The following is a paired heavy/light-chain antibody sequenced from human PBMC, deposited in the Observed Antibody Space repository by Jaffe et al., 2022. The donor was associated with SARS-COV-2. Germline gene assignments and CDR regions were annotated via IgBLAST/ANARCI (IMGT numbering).Heavy chain of an antibody. D-gene: IGHD5-12*01. CDR1: GFTFSSYG. CDR3: AKDFWYSGYDADNYYYGMDV. V-gene: IGHV3-30*18. J-gene: IGHJ6*02. Sequence: QVQLVESGGGVVQPGRSLRLSCAASGFTFSSYGMHWVRQAPGKGLEWVAVISYDGSNKYYADSVKGRFTISRDNSKNTLYLQMNSLRAEDTAVYYCAKDFWYSGYDADNYYYGMDVWGQGTTVTVSS. CDR2: ISYDGSNK.
Light chain of an antibody. CDR2: WAS. V-gene: IGKV4-1*01. CDR1: QSVLYSSNNKNY. J-gene: IGKJ1*01. Sequence: DIVMTQSPDSLAVSLGERATINCKSSQSVLYSSNNKNYLAWYQQKPGQPPKLLIYWASTRESGVPDRFSGSGSGTDFTLTISSLQAEDVAVYYCQQYYSTPPGTFGQGTKVEIK. CDR3: QQYYSTPPGT.